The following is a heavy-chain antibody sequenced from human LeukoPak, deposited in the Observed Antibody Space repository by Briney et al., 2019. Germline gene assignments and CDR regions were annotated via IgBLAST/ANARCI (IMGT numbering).Heavy chain of an antibody. D-gene: IGHD3/OR15-3a*01. V-gene: IGHV3-7*01. Sequence: GGSLRLSCVASGFTFSTYWMSWVRQAPGKGLEWVANIKQDGSEKYYVDSVKGRFTISRDNAKNSLYLQMNSLRAEDTAVYYCARAVNMIFGVVYYYYYMDVWGKGTTVTVSS. J-gene: IGHJ6*03. CDR1: GFTFSTYW. CDR2: IKQDGSEK. CDR3: ARAVNMIFGVVYYYYYMDV.